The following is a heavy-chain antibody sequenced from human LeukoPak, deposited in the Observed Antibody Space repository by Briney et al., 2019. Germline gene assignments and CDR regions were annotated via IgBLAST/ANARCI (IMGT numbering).Heavy chain of an antibody. Sequence: GGSLRLSCEGSAFIFSGHWMNWVRQTPGKGLEWVAVISYDGSNKYYADSVKGRFTISRDNSKNTLYLQMNSLRAEDTAVYYCAKDLKVSYYYDSSGYYYGMDVWGQGTTVTVSS. J-gene: IGHJ6*02. CDR2: ISYDGSNK. CDR3: AKDLKVSYYYDSSGYYYGMDV. V-gene: IGHV3-30*18. D-gene: IGHD3-22*01. CDR1: AFIFSGHW.